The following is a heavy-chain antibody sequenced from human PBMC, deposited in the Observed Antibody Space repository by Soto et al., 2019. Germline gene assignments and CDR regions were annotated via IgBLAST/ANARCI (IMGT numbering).Heavy chain of an antibody. CDR2: TRNKANSYTT. V-gene: IGHV3-72*01. Sequence: GGSLRLSCAASGFIFSDHYMDWVRQAPGKGLEWVGRTRNKANSYTTEYAASVKGRFTVSRDDSKNSLYLQMNSLKTEDTAVYYCTSAVAATRPSGLDVWGQGTTVTVSS. CDR3: TSAVAATRPSGLDV. J-gene: IGHJ6*02. CDR1: GFIFSDHY. D-gene: IGHD2-15*01.